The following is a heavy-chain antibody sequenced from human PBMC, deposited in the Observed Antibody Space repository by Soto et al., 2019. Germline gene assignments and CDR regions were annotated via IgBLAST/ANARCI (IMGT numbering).Heavy chain of an antibody. V-gene: IGHV3-48*03. D-gene: IGHD6-13*01. Sequence: LRLSCAASGFTFSSYEMNWVRQAPGKGLEWVSYISSSGSTIYYADSVKGRFTISRDNAKNSLYLQMNSLRAEDTAVYYCARGARDIAAQYGMDVRTQGSTVIVSS. CDR2: ISSSGSTI. CDR3: ARGARDIAAQYGMDV. J-gene: IGHJ6*02. CDR1: GFTFSSYE.